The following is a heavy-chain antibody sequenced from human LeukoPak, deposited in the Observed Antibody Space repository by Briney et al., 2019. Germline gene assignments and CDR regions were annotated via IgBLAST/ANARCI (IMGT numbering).Heavy chain of an antibody. CDR3: ARHPHYYGSIPLDYFDY. D-gene: IGHD3-10*01. Sequence: PSETLSLTCTVSGGSISSSSYYWGWIRQPPGKGLEWIGTTYYSGSTYYNPSLKSRVTISVDTSKNQFSLKLSSVTAADTAVYYYARHPHYYGSIPLDYFDYWGQGTLVTVSS. CDR1: GGSISSSSYY. V-gene: IGHV4-39*01. CDR2: TYYSGST. J-gene: IGHJ4*02.